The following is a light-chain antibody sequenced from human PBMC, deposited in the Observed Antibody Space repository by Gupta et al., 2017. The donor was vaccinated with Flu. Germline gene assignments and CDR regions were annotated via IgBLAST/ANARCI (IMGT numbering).Light chain of an antibody. CDR1: QSVSIN. J-gene: IGKJ1*01. Sequence: IVITQSPATLSVSPGERSTLSCRASQSVSINLAWYQQKPGQAPRLLIYGASTRANGVPARFSGSGYGTEFTLTISIRQSEDFAVYYCQQYNNWPRTFGQGTKVEIK. CDR3: QQYNNWPRT. CDR2: GAS. V-gene: IGKV3-15*01.